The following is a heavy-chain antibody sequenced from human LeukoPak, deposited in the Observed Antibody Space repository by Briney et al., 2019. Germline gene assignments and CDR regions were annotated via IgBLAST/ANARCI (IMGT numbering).Heavy chain of an antibody. V-gene: IGHV3-21*01. CDR3: ARGLSGYSYGYN. CDR1: GFTFSSYS. CDR2: ISSRSSYI. Sequence: GGSLRLSCAASGFTFSSYSMNWVRQAPGKGLEWVSSISSRSSYIYYADSVKGRFTISRDNAKNSLYLQMNSLRAEDTAVYYCARGLSGYSYGYNWGQGTLVTVSS. D-gene: IGHD5-18*01. J-gene: IGHJ4*02.